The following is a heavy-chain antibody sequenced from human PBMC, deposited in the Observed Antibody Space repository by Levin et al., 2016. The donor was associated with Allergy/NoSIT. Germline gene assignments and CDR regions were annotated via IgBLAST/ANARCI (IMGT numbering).Heavy chain of an antibody. D-gene: IGHD3-3*01. Sequence: RQAPGKGLEWIGYIYYSGSTYYNPSLKSRVTISLDRSQNQFSLKLSSVTAADTAVYFCARYYDFWSGYDRYGMDVWGQGTTVTVSS. CDR3: ARYYDFWSGYDRYGMDV. V-gene: IGHV4-30-2*01. J-gene: IGHJ6*02. CDR2: IYYSGST.